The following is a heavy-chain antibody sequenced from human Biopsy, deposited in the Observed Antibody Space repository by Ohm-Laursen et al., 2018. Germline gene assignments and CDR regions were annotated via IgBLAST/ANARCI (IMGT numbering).Heavy chain of an antibody. D-gene: IGHD2-8*01. J-gene: IGHJ4*02. CDR1: SYTFTDYN. Sequence: SVKVSCKASSYTFTDYNIHWMRQAPGQGLEWLGYINCKTGATNYAQKFQGTVTMTRGTSISTAYLALGSLRSTDTAIYYCARDPLNGHKHFDYWGQGSLVTVSS. V-gene: IGHV1-2*02. CDR3: ARDPLNGHKHFDY. CDR2: INCKTGAT.